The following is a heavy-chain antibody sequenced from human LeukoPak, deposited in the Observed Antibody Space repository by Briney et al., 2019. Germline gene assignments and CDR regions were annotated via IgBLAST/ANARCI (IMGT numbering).Heavy chain of an antibody. CDR3: ARVLWFGEFRYYFDY. J-gene: IGHJ4*02. CDR1: GGSISSSSYY. Sequence: SETLSLTCTVSGGSISSSSYYWGWIRQPPGKGLEWIGSIYYSGSTYYNPSIKSRVTISVDTSKNQFSLKLSSVTAADTAVYYCARVLWFGEFRYYFDYWGQGTLVTVSS. D-gene: IGHD3-10*01. V-gene: IGHV4-39*01. CDR2: IYYSGST.